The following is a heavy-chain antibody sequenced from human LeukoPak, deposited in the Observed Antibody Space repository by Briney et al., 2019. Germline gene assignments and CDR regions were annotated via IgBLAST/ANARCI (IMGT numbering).Heavy chain of an antibody. V-gene: IGHV4-59*05. CDR1: GGSISSYY. J-gene: IGHJ6*03. CDR2: IYYSGST. CDR3: ARDYYYMDV. Sequence: PSETLSLTCTVSGGSISSYYWSWIRQPPGKGLEWIGSIYYSGSTYYNPSLKSRVTISVDTSKNQFSLKLSSVTAADTAVYYCARDYYYMDVWGKGTTVTVSS.